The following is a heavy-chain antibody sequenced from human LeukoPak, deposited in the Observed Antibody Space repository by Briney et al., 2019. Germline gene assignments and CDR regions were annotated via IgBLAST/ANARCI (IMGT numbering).Heavy chain of an antibody. D-gene: IGHD6-19*01. J-gene: IGHJ4*02. CDR3: ATVSSSGWFFDC. CDR1: GGSITSSSYY. Sequence: PSETLSLTCTVSGGSITSSSYYWGWIRQPPGKGLEWIGTIYHSGSTYYNPSLKSRVTISVDTSKNQFSLKLSSVTAADTAVYYCATVSSSGWFFDCWGQGTLVTVSS. V-gene: IGHV4-39*07. CDR2: IYHSGST.